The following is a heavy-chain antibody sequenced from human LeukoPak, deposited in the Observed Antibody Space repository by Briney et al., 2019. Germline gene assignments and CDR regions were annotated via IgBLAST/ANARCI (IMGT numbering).Heavy chain of an antibody. Sequence: GGSLRLSCAASGFTFTNYWMSWVRQAPGKGLELVANIKQDRSEKYYVDSVKGRFTISRDNAKNSLYLQMNSLRAEDTAVYYCARLREIPVFGVVTKSTSYFDYWGQGALVTVSS. D-gene: IGHD3-3*01. CDR2: IKQDRSEK. CDR1: GFTFTNYW. CDR3: ARLREIPVFGVVTKSTSYFDY. V-gene: IGHV3-7*01. J-gene: IGHJ4*02.